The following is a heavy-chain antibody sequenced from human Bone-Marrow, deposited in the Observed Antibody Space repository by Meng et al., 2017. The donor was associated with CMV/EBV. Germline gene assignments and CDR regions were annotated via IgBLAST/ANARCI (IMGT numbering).Heavy chain of an antibody. V-gene: IGHV1-2*04. CDR2: INPNSGGT. D-gene: IGHD3-22*01. Sequence: ASVKVSCKASGYTFTSYYMHWVRQAPGQGLEWMGWINPNSGGTNYAQKFQGWVTMTRDTSISTAYMELSRLRSDDTAVYYLARGMIVVNRRYYYYGMDVWGQGTTVTVSS. CDR3: ARGMIVVNRRYYYYGMDV. CDR1: GYTFTSYY. J-gene: IGHJ6*02.